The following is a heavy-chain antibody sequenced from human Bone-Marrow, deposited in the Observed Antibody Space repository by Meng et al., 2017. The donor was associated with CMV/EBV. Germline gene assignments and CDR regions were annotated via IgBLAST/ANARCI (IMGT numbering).Heavy chain of an antibody. CDR1: GFTFDDYG. V-gene: IGHV3-20*04. D-gene: IGHD2-21*01. J-gene: IGHJ6*02. Sequence: GESLKISCAASGFTFDDYGMSWVRQAPGKGLEWVSGINWNGGSTGYADSVKGRFTISRDNAKNSLYLQMNSLRAEDTALYYCARDRIGLVYVMDVCGQGTTVTVSS. CDR3: ARDRIGLVYVMDV. CDR2: INWNGGST.